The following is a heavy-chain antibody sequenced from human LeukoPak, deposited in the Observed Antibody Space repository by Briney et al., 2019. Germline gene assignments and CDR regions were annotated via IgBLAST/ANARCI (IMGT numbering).Heavy chain of an antibody. CDR2: INPSGGST. CDR3: ARGKLAYSGSPTRVLDY. D-gene: IGHD1-26*01. CDR1: GYTFTSYY. Sequence: ASVNVSCKASGYTFTSYYMHWVRQAPGQGLDWMGIINPSGGSTSYAQKFQGRVTMTRDTSTSTVYMELSSLRSEDTAVYYCARGKLAYSGSPTRVLDYWGQGTLVTVSS. J-gene: IGHJ4*02. V-gene: IGHV1-46*01.